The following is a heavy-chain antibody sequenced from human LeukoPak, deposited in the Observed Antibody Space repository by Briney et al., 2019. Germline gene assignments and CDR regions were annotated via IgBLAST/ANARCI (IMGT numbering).Heavy chain of an antibody. CDR3: ARDDSFQFDS. D-gene: IGHD5-18*01. J-gene: IGHJ4*02. CDR1: GYTFTAYY. V-gene: IGHV1-2*02. CDR2: INPNTGGT. Sequence: ASVKVSCKASGYTFTAYYMHWVRQAPGQGLEWMGWINPNTGGTNYAQKFQGRVTMTRATSISTAYMELSSLSSDDTAVYYCARDDSFQFDSWGQGTLVTVSS.